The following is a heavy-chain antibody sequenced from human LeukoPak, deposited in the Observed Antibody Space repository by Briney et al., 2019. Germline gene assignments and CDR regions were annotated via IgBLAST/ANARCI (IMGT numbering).Heavy chain of an antibody. J-gene: IGHJ4*02. Sequence: SETLSLTCTASGGSISSSSYYWGWIRQPPGKGLEWIGSIYYSGSTYYNPSLKSRVTISVDTSKNQFSLKLSSVTAADTAVYYCARGGGRDGYYFDYWGQGTLVTVSS. D-gene: IGHD5-24*01. CDR2: IYYSGST. CDR3: ARGGGRDGYYFDY. V-gene: IGHV4-39*07. CDR1: GGSISSSSYY.